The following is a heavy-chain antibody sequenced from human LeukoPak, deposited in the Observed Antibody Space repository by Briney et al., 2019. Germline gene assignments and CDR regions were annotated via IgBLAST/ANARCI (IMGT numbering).Heavy chain of an antibody. Sequence: GGSLRLSCAASGFTVSSNYMSWVRQAPGKGLEWVSFIYSGTIHYSDSVKGRFTISRDNSKNTLYLQMNSLRAEDTAVYYCARRAGAYSHPYGYWGQGTLVTVSS. CDR3: ARRAGAYSHPYGY. CDR1: GFTVSSNY. V-gene: IGHV3-53*01. CDR2: IYSGTI. J-gene: IGHJ4*02. D-gene: IGHD4/OR15-4a*01.